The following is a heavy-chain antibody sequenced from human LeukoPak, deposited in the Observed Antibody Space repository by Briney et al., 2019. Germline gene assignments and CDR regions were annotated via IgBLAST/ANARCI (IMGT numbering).Heavy chain of an antibody. CDR1: GFTFSSSG. CDR3: ARDLSLDCSGGSCYSLNY. Sequence: PGGSLRLSCAASGFTFSSSGMHWVRQPPGKGLEWVAFVQYDGSNKYYADSVKGRFTISRDTAKNSLYLQMNSLRAEDTAVYYCARDLSLDCSGGSCYSLNYWGQGTLVTVSS. CDR2: VQYDGSNK. D-gene: IGHD2-15*01. V-gene: IGHV3-30*02. J-gene: IGHJ4*02.